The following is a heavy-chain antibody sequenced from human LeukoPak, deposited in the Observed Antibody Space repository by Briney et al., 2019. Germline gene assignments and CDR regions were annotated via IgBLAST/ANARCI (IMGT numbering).Heavy chain of an antibody. D-gene: IGHD3-22*01. CDR3: AKDPMMYYYDSSGLFDY. J-gene: IGHJ4*02. V-gene: IGHV3-9*01. Sequence: GRSLRLSCAASGFTFDDYAMHWVRQAPGKGLEWVSGISWNSGSIGYADSVKGRFTISRDNAKNSLYLQMNSLRAEDTALYYCAKDPMMYYYDSSGLFDYWGQGTLVAVSS. CDR1: GFTFDDYA. CDR2: ISWNSGSI.